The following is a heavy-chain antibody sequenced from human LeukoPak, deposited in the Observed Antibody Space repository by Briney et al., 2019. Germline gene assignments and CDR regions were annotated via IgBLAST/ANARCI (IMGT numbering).Heavy chain of an antibody. CDR3: ARGSSGSWPRNYYYYYYGMDV. Sequence: PSETLSLTCAVYGGSFSGYYWSWIRQPPGKGLEWIGEINHSGSTNYNPSLKSRVTISVDTSKNQFSLKLSSVTAADTAVYYCARGSSGSWPRNYYYYYYGMDVWDQGTTVTVSS. J-gene: IGHJ6*02. D-gene: IGHD1-26*01. CDR2: INHSGST. CDR1: GGSFSGYY. V-gene: IGHV4-34*01.